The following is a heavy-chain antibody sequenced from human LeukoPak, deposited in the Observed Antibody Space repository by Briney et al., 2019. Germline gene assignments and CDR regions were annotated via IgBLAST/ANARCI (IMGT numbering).Heavy chain of an antibody. CDR2: LSGTGDNT. CDR1: GFTFSSYA. V-gene: IGHV3-23*01. Sequence: GGSLRLSCAASGFTFSSYAMSWVRQAPGKGLEWVSTLSGTGDNTYYADSVKGRLTISRDNSKNTLYLQMNSLRAEDTAVYYCAKLHYYDSSGYPSSFDSWGQGTLVTVSS. D-gene: IGHD3-22*01. CDR3: AKLHYYDSSGYPSSFDS. J-gene: IGHJ4*02.